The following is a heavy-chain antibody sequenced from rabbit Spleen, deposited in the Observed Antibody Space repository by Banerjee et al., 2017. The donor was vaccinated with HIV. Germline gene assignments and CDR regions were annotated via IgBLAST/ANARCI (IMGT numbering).Heavy chain of an antibody. Sequence: EESGGDLVKPEGSLPLTCTASGFTLSSYWICWVRQAPGKGLEWIPCIDAGSSGSTYYASWAKGRFTISKTSSTTVTLQMTSLTAADTATYFCARGAWSTDCMNLWGPGTLVTVS. CDR1: GFTLSSYW. D-gene: IGHD7-1*01. CDR3: ARGAWSTDCMNL. J-gene: IGHJ4*01. V-gene: IGHV1S45*01. CDR2: IDAGSSGST.